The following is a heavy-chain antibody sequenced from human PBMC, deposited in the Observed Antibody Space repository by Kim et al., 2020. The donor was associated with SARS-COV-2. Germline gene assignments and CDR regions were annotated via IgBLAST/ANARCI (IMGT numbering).Heavy chain of an antibody. CDR2: INHSGST. D-gene: IGHD6-19*01. CDR1: GGSFSGYY. CDR3: ARGSSSGWFDAFDI. V-gene: IGHV4-34*01. Sequence: SETLSLTCAVYGGSFSGYYWSWIRQPPGKGLEWIGEINHSGSTNYNPSLKSRGTISVDTSKNQFSLKLSSVTAADTAVYYCARGSSSGWFDAFDIWGQGTMVTVSS. J-gene: IGHJ3*02.